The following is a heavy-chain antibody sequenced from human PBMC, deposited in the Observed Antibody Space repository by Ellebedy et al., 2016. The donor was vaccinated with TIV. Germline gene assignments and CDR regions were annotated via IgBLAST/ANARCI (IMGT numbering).Heavy chain of an antibody. CDR3: STVFEM. CDR2: SDQEGSGT. J-gene: IGHJ3*02. CDR1: GFTFTNYW. V-gene: IGHV3-74*01. Sequence: GESLKISCAASGFTFTNYWMHWVRQVPGKGLVWVARSDQEGSGTSYAVSVKGRFTISRDNAKNTLYLQMNSLRAEDTAVYYCSTVFEMWGQGTVVTVSS.